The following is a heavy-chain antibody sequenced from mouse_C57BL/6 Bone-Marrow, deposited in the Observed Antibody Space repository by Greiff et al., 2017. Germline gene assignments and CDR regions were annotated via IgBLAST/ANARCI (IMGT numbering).Heavy chain of an antibody. Sequence: VQLQQPGAELVMPGASVKLSCKASGYTFTSYWMHWVKQRPGQGLEWIGEIDPSDSYTNYNQKFKGKSTLTVDKSSSTAYMQLSSLTSEDSAVYYCARSRYSSFAYWGQGTLVTVSA. V-gene: IGHV1-69*01. CDR3: ARSRYSSFAY. CDR2: IDPSDSYT. CDR1: GYTFTSYW. D-gene: IGHD2-12*01. J-gene: IGHJ3*01.